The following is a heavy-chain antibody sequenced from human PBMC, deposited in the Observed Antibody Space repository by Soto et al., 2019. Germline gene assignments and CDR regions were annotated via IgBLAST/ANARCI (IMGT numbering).Heavy chain of an antibody. J-gene: IGHJ4*02. CDR2: ISSNGGST. D-gene: IGHD6-19*01. Sequence: EVQLVESGEGLVQPGGSLRLSCAASGFTFSSYAMHWVRQAPGKGLEYVSAISSNGGSTYYADSVKGRFTISRDNSKNTLYLQMGSLRAEDMAVYYCARDGEWLAFDYWGQGTLVTVSS. CDR1: GFTFSSYA. V-gene: IGHV3-64*02. CDR3: ARDGEWLAFDY.